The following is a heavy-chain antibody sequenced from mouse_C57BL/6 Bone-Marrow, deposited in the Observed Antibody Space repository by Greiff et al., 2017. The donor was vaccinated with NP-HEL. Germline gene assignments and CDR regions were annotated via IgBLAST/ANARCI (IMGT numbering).Heavy chain of an antibody. CDR1: GFTFSSYT. Sequence: EVQGVESGGGLVKPGGSLKLSCAASGFTFSSYTMSWVRQTPEKRLEWVATISSGGGNTYYPDSVKGRFTISRDNAKNTLYLQMSSLRSEDTAYYYGASPLYRLNLFAYGGQGTLVTVSA. V-gene: IGHV5-9*01. D-gene: IGHD2-1*01. J-gene: IGHJ3*01. CDR3: ASPLYRLNLFAY. CDR2: ISSGGGNT.